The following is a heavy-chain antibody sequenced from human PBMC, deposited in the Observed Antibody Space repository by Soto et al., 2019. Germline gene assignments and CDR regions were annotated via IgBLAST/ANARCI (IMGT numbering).Heavy chain of an antibody. V-gene: IGHV1-69*12. Sequence: QVQLVQSEAEVKKPGSSVKVSCKASGGTFSNYAISWVRQAPGQGLEWMGGIIPIFGTANYAQKFQGRVTIPADESTSTAYMELSSLRSEDTAIYYCAVGSVDIVPTGMKPFDPWGQGTLVTVSS. CDR2: IIPIFGTA. CDR3: AVGSVDIVPTGMKPFDP. J-gene: IGHJ5*02. CDR1: GGTFSNYA. D-gene: IGHD5-12*01.